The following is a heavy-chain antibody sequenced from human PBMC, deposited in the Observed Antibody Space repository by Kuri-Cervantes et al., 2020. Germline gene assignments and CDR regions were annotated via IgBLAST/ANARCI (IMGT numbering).Heavy chain of an antibody. J-gene: IGHJ6*02. D-gene: IGHD4-17*01. Sequence: ASVKVSCKASGYTFTSSEINWVRQATGQGLEWMAWMNPDTGNTGYAQKFQGRVTMTWNTSISTAYMELSSVRSEDTAVYYCATGRTTVTYAGGMDVWGQGTTVTVSS. V-gene: IGHV1-8*01. CDR2: MNPDTGNT. CDR3: ATGRTTVTYAGGMDV. CDR1: GYTFTSSE.